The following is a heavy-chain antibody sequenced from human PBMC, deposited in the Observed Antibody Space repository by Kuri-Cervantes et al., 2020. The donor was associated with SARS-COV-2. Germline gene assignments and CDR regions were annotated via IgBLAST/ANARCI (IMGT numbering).Heavy chain of an antibody. Sequence: GGSLRLSCAASGFTFSSYWMHWVRQAPGKGLVWVSRINSDGSSTGYADSVKGRFTISRDNAKNTLYLQMNSLRAEDTAVYYCARDPIRGYCSSTSCLPRGVWFDPWGQGTLVTVSS. CDR3: ARDPIRGYCSSTSCLPRGVWFDP. CDR2: INSDGSST. J-gene: IGHJ5*02. CDR1: GFTFSSYW. V-gene: IGHV3-74*01. D-gene: IGHD2-2*01.